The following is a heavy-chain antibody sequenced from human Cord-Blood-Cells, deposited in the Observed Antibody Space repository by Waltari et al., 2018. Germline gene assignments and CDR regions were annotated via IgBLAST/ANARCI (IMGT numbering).Heavy chain of an antibody. CDR3: ARAEAGYWYFDL. CDR2: RWYDGSNK. V-gene: IGHV3-33*01. J-gene: IGHJ2*01. Sequence: QVQLVESGGGVVQPGRSLRLSCAASGFTFSSYGMHWVRQAPGKGLEWVAVRWYDGSNKYYADSMKGRFTISRDNSKNTLYLQMNSLRAEDTAVYYCARAEAGYWYFDLWGRDTLVTVSS. CDR1: GFTFSSYG.